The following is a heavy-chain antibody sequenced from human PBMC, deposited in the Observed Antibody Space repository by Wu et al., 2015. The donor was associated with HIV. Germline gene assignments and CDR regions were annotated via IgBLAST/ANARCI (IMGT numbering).Heavy chain of an antibody. D-gene: IGHD3-16*01. CDR2: IIPIFGTA. V-gene: IGHV1-69*05. CDR1: GGTFSSDA. CDR3: ARSGGSWVGYYYYYMDV. J-gene: IGHJ6*03. Sequence: QVQLVQSGAEVKKPGSSVKVSCKAFGGTFSSDAISWVRQAPGQGLEWMGRIIPIFGTANYAQKFQGRVTMTTDTSTSTAYMELRSLRSDDTAVYYCARSGGSWVGYYYYYMDVWGKGTTVTVSS.